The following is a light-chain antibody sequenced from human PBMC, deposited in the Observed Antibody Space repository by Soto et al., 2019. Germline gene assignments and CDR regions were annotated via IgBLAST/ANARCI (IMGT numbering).Light chain of an antibody. Sequence: QSALTQPASVSGSPGQSITISCTGTSSDVGSYNLVSWYQQHPGKAPKLMIYEVSKRPSGVSNRLSGSKSGNTASLTISGLQAEDEADYYCCSYAGSSTLYVFGTGTKVTVL. J-gene: IGLJ1*01. V-gene: IGLV2-23*02. CDR2: EVS. CDR1: SSDVGSYNL. CDR3: CSYAGSSTLYV.